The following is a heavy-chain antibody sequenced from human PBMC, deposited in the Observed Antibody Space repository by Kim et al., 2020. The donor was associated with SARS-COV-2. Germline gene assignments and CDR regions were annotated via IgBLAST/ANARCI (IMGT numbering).Heavy chain of an antibody. D-gene: IGHD1-26*01. J-gene: IGHJ4*02. CDR2: RPNHSAT. CDR3: SSLLN. Sequence: RPNHSATAYAASVKGRFTISRDDSKNTVYLQMDSLTTEDTAVYYCSSLLNWGQGTLVTVSS. V-gene: IGHV3-73*01.